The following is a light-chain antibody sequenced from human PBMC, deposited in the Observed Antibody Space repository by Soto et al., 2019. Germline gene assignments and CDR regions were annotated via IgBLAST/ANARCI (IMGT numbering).Light chain of an antibody. CDR2: KAS. CDR3: QQYNTYPWT. J-gene: IGKJ1*01. CDR1: QSISSW. Sequence: DIPMTQSPSTLSASVGDRVTITCRASQSISSWLAWYQQKPGKAPKLLIYKASSLESGVPSRFSASGSGTEFTLTINSLQPDDFATYYCQQYNTYPWTFGQGTKVEIK. V-gene: IGKV1-5*03.